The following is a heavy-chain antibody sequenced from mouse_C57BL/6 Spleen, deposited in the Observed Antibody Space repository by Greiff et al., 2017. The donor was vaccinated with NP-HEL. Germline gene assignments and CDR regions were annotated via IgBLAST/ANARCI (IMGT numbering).Heavy chain of an antibody. CDR3: AGGYYWYFDV. CDR2: ISSGSSTI. V-gene: IGHV5-17*01. CDR1: GFTFSDYG. D-gene: IGHD1-1*02. Sequence: EVKLVESGGGLVKPGGSLKLSCAASGFTFSDYGMHWVRQAPEKGLEWVAYISSGSSTIYYADTVKGRFTISRDNAKNTLFLQMTSLRSEDTAMYYCAGGYYWYFDVWGTGTTVTVSS. J-gene: IGHJ1*03.